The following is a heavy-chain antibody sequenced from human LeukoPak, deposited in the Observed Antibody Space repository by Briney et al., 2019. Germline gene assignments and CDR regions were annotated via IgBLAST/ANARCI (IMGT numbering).Heavy chain of an antibody. J-gene: IGHJ4*02. CDR1: GGTFSSYA. V-gene: IGHV1-69*04. CDR3: ASGKIITGTDDY. Sequence: SVKVSCKASGGTFSSYAISWVRQAPGQGLEWMGRIIPILGIANYAQKFQGRVTITADKSTSTAYMELSSLRSEDTAVYYCASGKIITGTDDYWGQGTLVTVSS. D-gene: IGHD1-20*01. CDR2: IIPILGIA.